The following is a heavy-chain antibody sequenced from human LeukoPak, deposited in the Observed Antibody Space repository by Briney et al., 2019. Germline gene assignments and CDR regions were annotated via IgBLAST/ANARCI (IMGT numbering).Heavy chain of an antibody. D-gene: IGHD4-17*01. J-gene: IGHJ4*02. V-gene: IGHV4-59*08. CDR2: IYYSGST. Sequence: SETLSLTCTVSGGSISSYNWSWIWQPPGKGLEWIGYIYYSGSTNYNPSLKSRVTISVDTSKNQFSLKLSSVTAADTGVYYCERHYGDYRRYDYWGQGTLVTVSS. CDR1: GGSISSYN. CDR3: ERHYGDYRRYDY.